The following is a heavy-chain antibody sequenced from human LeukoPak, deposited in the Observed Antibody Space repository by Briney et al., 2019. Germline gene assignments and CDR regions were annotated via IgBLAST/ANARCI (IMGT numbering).Heavy chain of an antibody. D-gene: IGHD3-10*01. V-gene: IGHV4-61*02. CDR2: IYPSGNT. J-gene: IGHJ4*02. CDR3: ARDGVVTMELDF. CDR1: GESISSIGHY. Sequence: SQTLSLTCSVSGESISSIGHYWSWIRQPAGKGLEWIGRIYPSGNTNYNPSLKSRATISLDTSNNQFSLNLKSVTAADTAMYYCARDGVVTMELDFWGQGTLVTVSS.